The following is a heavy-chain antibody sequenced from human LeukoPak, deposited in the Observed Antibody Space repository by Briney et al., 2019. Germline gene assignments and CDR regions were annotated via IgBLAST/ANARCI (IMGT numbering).Heavy chain of an antibody. CDR1: GYTFTSYG. Sequence: GASVKVSCKASGYTFTSYGISWVRQAPGQGLEWMGWIGAYNGNTNYAQKLQGRVTVTTDTSTSTAYMELRSLRSDDTAVYYCASGSSSWFFWVYWGQGTLVTVSS. V-gene: IGHV1-18*01. D-gene: IGHD6-13*01. J-gene: IGHJ4*02. CDR2: IGAYNGNT. CDR3: ASGSSSWFFWVY.